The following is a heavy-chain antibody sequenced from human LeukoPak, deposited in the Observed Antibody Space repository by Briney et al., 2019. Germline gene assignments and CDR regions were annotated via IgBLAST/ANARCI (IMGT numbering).Heavy chain of an antibody. Sequence: GASVKVSCKASGGTFSSYAISWVRQAPGQGLEWMGRIIPILGIANYAQKFQGRVTITRNTSISTAYMELSSLRSEDTAVYYCARGQYIAAAGTPDAFDIWGQGTVVTVSS. CDR3: ARGQYIAAAGTPDAFDI. V-gene: IGHV1-69*04. J-gene: IGHJ3*02. D-gene: IGHD6-13*01. CDR2: IIPILGIA. CDR1: GGTFSSYA.